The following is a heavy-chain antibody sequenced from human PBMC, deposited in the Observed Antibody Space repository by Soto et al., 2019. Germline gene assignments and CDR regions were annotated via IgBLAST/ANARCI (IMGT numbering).Heavy chain of an antibody. CDR2: IWYDGSNK. CDR1: GFTFSSYG. D-gene: IGHD5-12*01. CDR3: ARDTLGGYDPYFDY. J-gene: IGHJ4*02. V-gene: IGHV3-33*01. Sequence: QVQLVESGGGVVQPGRSLRLSCAASGFTFSSYGMHWVRQAPGKGLEWVAVIWYDGSNKYYADSVKGRFTISRDNSKNTLYLQMNSLRAEDTAVYYCARDTLGGYDPYFDYWGQGTLVTVSS.